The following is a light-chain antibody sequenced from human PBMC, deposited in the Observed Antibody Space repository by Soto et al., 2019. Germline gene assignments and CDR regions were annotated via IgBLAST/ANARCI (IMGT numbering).Light chain of an antibody. Sequence: DIQMTQSPSTLSASVGDRVTITCRASQSISSWLAWYQQKPGKAPKLLIYDASSLESGVPSRFSGRGSGTEFTLTNSSLQPDHFATYYCQQYNSYTFGQGTKLEIK. V-gene: IGKV1-5*01. J-gene: IGKJ2*01. CDR2: DAS. CDR3: QQYNSYT. CDR1: QSISSW.